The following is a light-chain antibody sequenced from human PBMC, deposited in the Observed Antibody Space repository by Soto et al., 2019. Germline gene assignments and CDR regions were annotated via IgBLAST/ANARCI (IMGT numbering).Light chain of an antibody. CDR1: SGSIASNY. CDR2: EDD. CDR3: QSYDSSIAYV. Sequence: NFMLTQPHSVSESPGKTVTISCTRSSGSIASNYVQWYQQRPGSAPSTVIYEDDQRPSGVPDRFSGSIDSSSNSASLTISGLKTEDEADYYCQSYDSSIAYVFGTGTQLTVL. J-gene: IGLJ1*01. V-gene: IGLV6-57*03.